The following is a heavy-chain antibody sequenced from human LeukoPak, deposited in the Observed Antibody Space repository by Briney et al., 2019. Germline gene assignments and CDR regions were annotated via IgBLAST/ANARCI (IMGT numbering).Heavy chain of an antibody. J-gene: IGHJ4*02. CDR2: ISYDGSNK. CDR1: GFTFSSYG. Sequence: PGGSLRLSCAASGFTFSSYGMHWVRQAPGKGREGVAGISYDGSNKYYADSVKGRFTISRENSKNTLYLQMNSLRAEDTAVYYCAKDTPQWLVLNAFDYWGQGTLVTVSS. D-gene: IGHD6-19*01. CDR3: AKDTPQWLVLNAFDY. V-gene: IGHV3-30*18.